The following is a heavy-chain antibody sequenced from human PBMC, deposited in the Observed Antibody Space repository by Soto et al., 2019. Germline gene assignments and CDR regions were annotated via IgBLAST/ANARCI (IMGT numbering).Heavy chain of an antibody. Sequence: QSTLKESRPALVKPPQTLMLTCTFSVFSLTTDGVGVGWIRQPPGMAVEWLALIYWDDDKRYSPSLQTRLTINMDYSKNQVVLTMPNMHPADTGTYYCALSRYSFSYGFDYWCQGVLVAVCS. D-gene: IGHD5-18*01. CDR2: IYWDDDK. V-gene: IGHV2-5*02. J-gene: IGHJ4*02. CDR3: ALSRYSFSYGFDY. CDR1: VFSLTTDGVG.